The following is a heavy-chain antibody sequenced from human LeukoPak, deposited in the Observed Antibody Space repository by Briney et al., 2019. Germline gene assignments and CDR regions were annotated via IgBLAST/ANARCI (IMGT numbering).Heavy chain of an antibody. CDR3: ATLTRGTMANDY. Sequence: GGSLRLSCAASKFTFSSYAMSWVRQAPGKGLEWVSVISDSGGSTHYADSVKGRFTISRDNAKNSLYLQMNSLRAEDTAVYYCATLTRGTMANDYWGQGTLVTVSS. J-gene: IGHJ4*02. V-gene: IGHV3-23*01. D-gene: IGHD4/OR15-4a*01. CDR1: KFTFSSYA. CDR2: ISDSGGST.